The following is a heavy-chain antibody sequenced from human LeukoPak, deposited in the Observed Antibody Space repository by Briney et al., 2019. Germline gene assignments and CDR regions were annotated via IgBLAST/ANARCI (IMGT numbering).Heavy chain of an antibody. V-gene: IGHV4-34*01. CDR3: ARKSLGSSSKPLDY. D-gene: IGHD6-13*01. J-gene: IGHJ4*02. CDR1: GGCVSGYY. Sequence: KPSETLSLTCGGDGGCVSGYYWSWIRQPPGKGLEWIGEINHSGSTNYNPSLKSRVTISVDTSKNQFSLKLSSVTAADTAVYYCARKSLGSSSKPLDYWGQGTLVTVSS. CDR2: INHSGST.